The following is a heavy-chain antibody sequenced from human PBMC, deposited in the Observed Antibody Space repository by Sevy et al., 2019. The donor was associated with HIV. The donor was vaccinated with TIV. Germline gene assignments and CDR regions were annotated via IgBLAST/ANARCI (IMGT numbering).Heavy chain of an antibody. D-gene: IGHD2-21*02. Sequence: SETLSLTCTVSGGSISSSSYYWGWIRQPPGKGLEWIGSIYYSGSTYYNPSLKSRVTISVDTSKNQLSLKLSSVTAADTAVYYCAREIAYCGGDCYSGYYYYGMDVWGQGTTVTVSS. CDR3: AREIAYCGGDCYSGYYYYGMDV. J-gene: IGHJ6*02. CDR1: GGSISSSSYY. V-gene: IGHV4-39*01. CDR2: IYYSGST.